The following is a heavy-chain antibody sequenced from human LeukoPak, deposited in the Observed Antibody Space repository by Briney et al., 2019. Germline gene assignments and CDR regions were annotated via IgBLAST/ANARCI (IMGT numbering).Heavy chain of an antibody. V-gene: IGHV4-59*01. CDR3: ASPLGCGDYSLPPSSVFDM. CDR1: GVSIGSYY. J-gene: IGHJ3*02. CDR2: IYDIETT. Sequence: SSETLSLTCTVSGVSIGSYYRNWIRQPPGKALEWIGHIYDIETTNYNPSLKGRVTISIDTSKNQLSLRLRSVTTADTAVYYCASPLGCGDYSLPPSSVFDMWGQGTMVTVSS. D-gene: IGHD4-17*01.